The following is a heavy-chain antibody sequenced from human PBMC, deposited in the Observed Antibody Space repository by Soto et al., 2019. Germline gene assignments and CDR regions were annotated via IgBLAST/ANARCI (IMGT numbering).Heavy chain of an antibody. Sequence: SETLSLTCTVSGGSISSSSYYWGWIRQPPGKGLEWIGSIYYSGSTYYNPSLKSRVTISVDTSKNQFSLKLSSVTAADTAVYYCARVQRISMVRGAQQINWLDPWGQGTPVTVAS. D-gene: IGHD3-10*01. CDR3: ARVQRISMVRGAQQINWLDP. J-gene: IGHJ5*02. V-gene: IGHV4-39*01. CDR2: IYYSGST. CDR1: GGSISSSSYY.